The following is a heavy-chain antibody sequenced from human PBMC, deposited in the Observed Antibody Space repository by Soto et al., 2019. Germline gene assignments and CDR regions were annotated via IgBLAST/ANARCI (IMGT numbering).Heavy chain of an antibody. CDR2: IYYSGST. V-gene: IGHV4-39*01. J-gene: IGHJ6*02. CDR1: GGSISSSSYY. CDR3: ARHGRWRVRGVIIKDYGMDV. Sequence: SETLSLTCTVSGGSISSSSYYWGWIRQPPGKGLEWIGSIYYSGSTYYNPSLKSRVTISVDTSKNHFSLKLSSVTAADTAVYYCARHGRWRVRGVIIKDYGMDVWGQGTTVTVS. D-gene: IGHD3-10*01.